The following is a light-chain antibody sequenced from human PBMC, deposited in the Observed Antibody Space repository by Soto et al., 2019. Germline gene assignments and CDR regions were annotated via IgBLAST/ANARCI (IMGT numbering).Light chain of an antibody. J-gene: IGKJ2*02. CDR1: QGISSY. CDR2: AAS. V-gene: IGKV1-9*01. Sequence: DIQLTQSPSFLSASVGDRVTITCRASQGISSYLAWYQQKQGKAPRLLIYAASTLQSGVPSRFSGSGSGTEFTLTISSLQPEDFATYYCQQLNSYRTFGQGTKLEIK. CDR3: QQLNSYRT.